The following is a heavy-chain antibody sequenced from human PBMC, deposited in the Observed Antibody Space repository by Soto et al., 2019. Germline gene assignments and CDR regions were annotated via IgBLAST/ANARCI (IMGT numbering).Heavy chain of an antibody. D-gene: IGHD3-16*02. CDR2: IYYSGSA. CDR3: AREVIPAATLGSDAFDI. Sequence: TLSLTCSVSGGSISSDNYFWSWIRQPPGKGLEWIGYIYYSGSAHYNPSLKSRFTISVDTSKNQFSLDLFSVTAADTAMYYCAREVIPAATLGSDAFDIWGQGTMVTVSS. V-gene: IGHV4-30-4*01. CDR1: GGSISSDNYF. J-gene: IGHJ3*02.